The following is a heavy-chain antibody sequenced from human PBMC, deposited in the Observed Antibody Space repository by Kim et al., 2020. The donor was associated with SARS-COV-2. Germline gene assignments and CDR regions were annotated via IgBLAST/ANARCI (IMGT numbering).Heavy chain of an antibody. D-gene: IGHD3-22*01. J-gene: IGHJ4*02. CDR2: ISWNSGSI. Sequence: GGSLRLSCAASGFTFDDYAMHWVRQAPGKGLEWVSGISWNSGSIGYADSVKGRFTISRDNAKNSLYLQMNSLRAEDTALYYCAKGAYYYDSSGHFDYWGQGTLVTVSS. CDR1: GFTFDDYA. CDR3: AKGAYYYDSSGHFDY. V-gene: IGHV3-9*01.